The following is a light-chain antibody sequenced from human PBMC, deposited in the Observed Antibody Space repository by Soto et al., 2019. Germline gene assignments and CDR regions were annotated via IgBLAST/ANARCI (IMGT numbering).Light chain of an antibody. Sequence: IALKQSPGTLSLSPGERATLSCLASQSVSNNYLAWYQQKPGQAPRLLIYGASNRATGIPDRFSGSGSGTDFTLTISRLEPEDFAVYYCQEYNTWPWTFGQGTKVDIK. V-gene: IGKV3-20*01. CDR2: GAS. CDR1: QSVSNNY. J-gene: IGKJ1*01. CDR3: QEYNTWPWT.